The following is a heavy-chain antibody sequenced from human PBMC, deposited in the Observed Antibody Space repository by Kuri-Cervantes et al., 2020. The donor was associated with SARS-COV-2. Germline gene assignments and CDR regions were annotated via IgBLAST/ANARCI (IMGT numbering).Heavy chain of an antibody. CDR2: IRYDGSNK. CDR3: ARDSSYYGSGSYCCFDY. CDR1: GFTFSSYG. D-gene: IGHD3-10*01. V-gene: IGHV3-30*02. J-gene: IGHJ4*02. Sequence: GGSLRLSCAASGFTFSSYGMHWVRQAPGKGLEWVAFIRYDGSNKYYADSVKGRFTISRDNSKNTLYLQMNSLRAEDTAVYYCARDSSYYGSGSYCCFDYWGQGTLVTVSS.